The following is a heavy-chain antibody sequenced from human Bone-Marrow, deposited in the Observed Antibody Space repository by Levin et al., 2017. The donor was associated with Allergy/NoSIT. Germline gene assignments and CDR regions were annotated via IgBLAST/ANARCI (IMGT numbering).Heavy chain of an antibody. Sequence: GGSLRLSCAASGFTFDDNALHWVRQAPGKGLEWVSGISWNSDSLGYADSVKGRFTISRDNAQNSLSLHMNSLKAEDTALYYLVRWHYYDISGSADAYEMWGRGTMVTVSS. CDR1: GFTFDDNA. V-gene: IGHV3-9*01. CDR3: VRWHYYDISGSADAYEM. D-gene: IGHD3-22*01. CDR2: ISWNSDSL. J-gene: IGHJ3*02.